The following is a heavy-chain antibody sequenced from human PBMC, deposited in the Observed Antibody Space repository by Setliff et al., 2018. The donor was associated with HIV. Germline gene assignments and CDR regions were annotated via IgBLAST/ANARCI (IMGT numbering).Heavy chain of an antibody. J-gene: IGHJ6*02. CDR1: GYTFTGHY. Sequence: ASVKVXXXASGYTFTGHYLHWVRQAPGQGLEWLGWVNPNSGDAIYAQNFQGRVTMTRDTSINAAYMELRGLRSDDTAVYYCARNFGLSPSGKYYYYYGMDIWGQGTTVTVSS. CDR3: ARNFGLSPSGKYYYYYGMDI. V-gene: IGHV1-2*02. CDR2: VNPNSGDA. D-gene: IGHD3-10*01.